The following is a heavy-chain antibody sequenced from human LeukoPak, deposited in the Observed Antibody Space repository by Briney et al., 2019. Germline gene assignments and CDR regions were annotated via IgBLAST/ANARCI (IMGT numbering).Heavy chain of an antibody. J-gene: IGHJ5*02. CDR2: IYFSGST. Sequence: SETLSLTCTVSGGSLTSSGYYCGWVRQPPRTGLEWIASIYFSGSTYYNPSLKSRVTISVDTSKNQLSLKLSSLTAADTAVYYCARHEYSGSYYGLSWFDPWGQGTLVTVSS. CDR3: ARHEYSGSYYGLSWFDP. D-gene: IGHD1-26*01. V-gene: IGHV4-39*01. CDR1: GGSLTSSGYY.